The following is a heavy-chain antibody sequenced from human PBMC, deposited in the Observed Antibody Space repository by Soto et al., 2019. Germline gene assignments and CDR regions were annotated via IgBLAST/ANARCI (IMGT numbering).Heavy chain of an antibody. V-gene: IGHV1-69*01. CDR1: GGSFSSYM. D-gene: IGHD4-4*01. Sequence: QVLLVQSGAEVKKPGTSVKVSCQAAGGSFSSYMVSWVRQAPGQGLGYMGGIMPVFGTPTYTEKFQGRVTITVDESTGTAYLELTSLKSDDTAVYYCARGVTANYMGGDAFAIWGQGTLVAVSS. J-gene: IGHJ3*02. CDR2: IMPVFGTP. CDR3: ARGVTANYMGGDAFAI.